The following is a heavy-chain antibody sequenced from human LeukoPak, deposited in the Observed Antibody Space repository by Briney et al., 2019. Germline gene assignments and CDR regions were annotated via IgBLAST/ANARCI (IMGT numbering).Heavy chain of an antibody. Sequence: PGGSLRLSCAASGFTFSSYGMHWVRHAPGKGLERVAVTSYDGSKKFYADSVKGRFTISRDNSKNTLYLQMNSLRAEDTAVYYCAKPYYYGSGTPSYFDYWGQGTLVTVSS. CDR3: AKPYYYGSGTPSYFDY. V-gene: IGHV3-30*18. CDR1: GFTFSSYG. J-gene: IGHJ4*02. CDR2: TSYDGSKK. D-gene: IGHD3-10*01.